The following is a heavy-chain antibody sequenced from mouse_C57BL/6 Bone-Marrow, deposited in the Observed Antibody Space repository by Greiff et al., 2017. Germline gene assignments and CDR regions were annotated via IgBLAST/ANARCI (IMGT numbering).Heavy chain of an antibody. CDR3: ARGAYYSSYDAMDY. CDR1: GYTFTSYW. V-gene: IGHV1-50*01. Sequence: QVQLQQPGAELVKPGASVKLSCKASGYTFTSYWMQWVKQRPGQGLEWIGEIDPSDSYTNYNQKFKGKATLTVDTSSSTAYMQLSSLTSEDSAVYYCARGAYYSSYDAMDYWGQGTSVTVSS. J-gene: IGHJ4*01. D-gene: IGHD2-5*01. CDR2: IDPSDSYT.